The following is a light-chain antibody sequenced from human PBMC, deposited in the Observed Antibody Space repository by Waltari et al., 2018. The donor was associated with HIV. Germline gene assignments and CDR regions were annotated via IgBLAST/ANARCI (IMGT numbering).Light chain of an antibody. CDR1: TSNIGADYA. Sequence: QSVLTQPPSVSGAPGQRVTIACAGSTSNIGADYAVHWYQQFPGTAPKLIIYHNNNRPSGVPDRFAGSKSDTSASLAITGLQPEDEADYYCQSYDNSLSAVVFGGGTKLTVL. V-gene: IGLV1-40*01. CDR2: HNN. J-gene: IGLJ2*01. CDR3: QSYDNSLSAVV.